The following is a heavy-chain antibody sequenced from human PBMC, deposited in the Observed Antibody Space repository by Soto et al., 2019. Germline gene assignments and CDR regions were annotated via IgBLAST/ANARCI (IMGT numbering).Heavy chain of an antibody. V-gene: IGHV1-3*01. D-gene: IGHD6-6*01. Sequence: ASVKVSCKASGYTFTSYAMHWVRQAPGQRLEWMGWINAGNGNTKYSQKFQGRVTITRDTSASTAYMELSSLRSEDTAVYYCARDQRQLRAFDIWGQGTMVTVSS. CDR3: ARDQRQLRAFDI. CDR2: INAGNGNT. CDR1: GYTFTSYA. J-gene: IGHJ3*02.